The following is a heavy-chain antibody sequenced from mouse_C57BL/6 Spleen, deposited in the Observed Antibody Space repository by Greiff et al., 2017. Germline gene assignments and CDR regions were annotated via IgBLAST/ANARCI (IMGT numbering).Heavy chain of an antibody. CDR2: ISSGSSTI. D-gene: IGHD2-4*01. CDR1: GFTFSDYG. CDR3: ARQGDYDAWFAY. V-gene: IGHV5-17*01. J-gene: IGHJ3*01. Sequence: EVKLVESGGGLVKPGGSLKLSCAASGFTFSDYGMHWVRQAPEKGLEWVAYISSGSSTIYYADKVKGRFTISRDNAKNTLFLQMTSLRSEDTAMYYCARQGDYDAWFAYWGQGTLVTVSA.